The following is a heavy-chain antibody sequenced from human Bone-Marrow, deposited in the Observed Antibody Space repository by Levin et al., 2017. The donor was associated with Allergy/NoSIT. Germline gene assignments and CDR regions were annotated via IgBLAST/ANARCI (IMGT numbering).Heavy chain of an antibody. CDR3: AREVIPRGSSRQWLPLDWSDP. J-gene: IGHJ5*02. CDR2: INPVNGNT. Sequence: EASVKVSCKASGYSFTHYAIHWVRQAPGQRLEWMGWINPVNGNTKYSQNFQGRVTITKDTSASTVYVELSSLRSEDTAVYYCAREVIPRGSSRQWLPLDWSDPWGQGTLVTVSS. D-gene: IGHD5-12*01. V-gene: IGHV1-3*01. CDR1: GYSFTHYA.